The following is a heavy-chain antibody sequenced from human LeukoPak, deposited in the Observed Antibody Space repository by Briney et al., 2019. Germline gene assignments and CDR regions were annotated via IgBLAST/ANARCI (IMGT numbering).Heavy chain of an antibody. CDR2: MNPNSGNT. CDR1: GYTFTSYD. Sequence: ASVKVSCKASGYTFTSYDINWVRQATGQGLEWMGWMNPNSGNTGYAQKFQGRVTITRNTSISTAYMELSSLRSEDTAVYYCARVTILGVVITYPDAFDIWGQGTMVTVSS. D-gene: IGHD3-3*01. V-gene: IGHV1-8*01. CDR3: ARVTILGVVITYPDAFDI. J-gene: IGHJ3*02.